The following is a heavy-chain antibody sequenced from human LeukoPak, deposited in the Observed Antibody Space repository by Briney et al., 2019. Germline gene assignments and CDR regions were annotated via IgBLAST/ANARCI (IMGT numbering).Heavy chain of an antibody. CDR3: ARSSHVDTAMVD. CDR2: IYHSGST. Sequence: SETLSLTCTVSGYSISSGYYWGWIRQPPGKGLEWIGSIYHSGSTYYNPSLKSRVAISVDTSKNQFSLKLSSVTAADTAVYYCARSSHVDTAMVDWGQGTLVTVSS. D-gene: IGHD5-18*01. CDR1: GYSISSGYY. J-gene: IGHJ4*02. V-gene: IGHV4-38-2*02.